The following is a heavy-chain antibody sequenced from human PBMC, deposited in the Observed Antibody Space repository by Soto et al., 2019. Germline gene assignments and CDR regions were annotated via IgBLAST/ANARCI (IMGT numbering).Heavy chain of an antibody. CDR2: INHSGST. CDR1: GGSFIGYY. V-gene: IGHV4-34*01. CDR3: ATLGHYDFWSGFRKGNWFDP. D-gene: IGHD3-3*01. Sequence: QVQLQQWGAGLLKPSETVSLTCAVYGGSFIGYYGTWIRQPPGKGLEWIGEINHSGSTNYNPSLKSRVTIPADPSKNQFSLRLSSVTAADTAVYYCATLGHYDFWSGFRKGNWFDPWGQGTLVTVSS. J-gene: IGHJ5*02.